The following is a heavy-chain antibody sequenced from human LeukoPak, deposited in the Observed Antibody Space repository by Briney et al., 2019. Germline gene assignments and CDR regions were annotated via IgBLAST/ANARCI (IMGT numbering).Heavy chain of an antibody. CDR2: ISYDGSNK. D-gene: IGHD3-3*01. J-gene: IGHJ4*02. V-gene: IGHV3-30-3*01. Sequence: GRSLRPSCAASGFTFSSYAMHGVRQAPGKGLEWVAVISYDGSNKYYADSVKGRFTLYRDNSKDTLYLQMNSLRAEDTAVYYCARVGSITIFGVVIIDYYFDYWGQGTLVTVSS. CDR1: GFTFSSYA. CDR3: ARVGSITIFGVVIIDYYFDY.